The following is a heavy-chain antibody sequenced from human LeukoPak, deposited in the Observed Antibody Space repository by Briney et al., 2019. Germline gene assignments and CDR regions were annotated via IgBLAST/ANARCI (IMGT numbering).Heavy chain of an antibody. CDR3: ARLSYWWFDP. D-gene: IGHD2-15*01. V-gene: IGHV4-59*01. CDR1: GGSISSYY. J-gene: IGHJ5*02. CDR2: IYYSGST. Sequence: PSETLSLTCTVSGGSISSYYWSWIRQPPGKGLEWIGYIYYSGSTNYNPSLKSRVTISVDTSKNQFSLKLSSVTAADTAVYYCARLSYWWFDPWGQGTLVTVSS.